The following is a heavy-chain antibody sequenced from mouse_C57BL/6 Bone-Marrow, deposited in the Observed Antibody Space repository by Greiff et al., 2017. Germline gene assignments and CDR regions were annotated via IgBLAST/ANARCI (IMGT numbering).Heavy chain of an antibody. D-gene: IGHD2-4*01. Sequence: VQLQQPGAELVKPGASVKLSCKASGYTFTSYWMQWVKQRPGQGLEWIGEIDPSDSYTTYNQKFKGKATLTVDTSSSTAYMQLSSLTSEDSAVYYCARLGDYDVPWFAYWGQGTLVTVAA. CDR3: ARLGDYDVPWFAY. CDR2: IDPSDSYT. J-gene: IGHJ3*01. V-gene: IGHV1-50*01. CDR1: GYTFTSYW.